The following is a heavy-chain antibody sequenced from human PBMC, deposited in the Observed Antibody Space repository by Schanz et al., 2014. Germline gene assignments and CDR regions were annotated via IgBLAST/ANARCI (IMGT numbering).Heavy chain of an antibody. D-gene: IGHD3-10*01. CDR2: IIPILGIA. Sequence: QVQLVQSGAEVKKPGSSVKVPCKASGDTFSSYIISWVRQAPGQGLEWMGRIIPILGIANYAQKFQGRVTITADKSTFTAYMDVSSLRSEDTAVYYCARAKRFGDMDVWGQGTTVTVSS. CDR3: ARAKRFGDMDV. V-gene: IGHV1-69*02. CDR1: GDTFSSYI. J-gene: IGHJ6*02.